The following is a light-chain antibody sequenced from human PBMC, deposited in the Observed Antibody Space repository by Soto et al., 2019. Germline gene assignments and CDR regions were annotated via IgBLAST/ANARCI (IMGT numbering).Light chain of an antibody. CDR2: AAS. CDR3: QQTDTTPIT. V-gene: IGKV1D-12*01. CDR1: QGISSW. Sequence: DIQMTQSPSSLSASVGDRVTITCRASQGISSWLAWYQQKPEKAPKLLIYAASSLQSGVPSRFSGSGSGTDFTLTISSLQPEDFATYFCQQTDTTPITFGQGTRLEIK. J-gene: IGKJ5*01.